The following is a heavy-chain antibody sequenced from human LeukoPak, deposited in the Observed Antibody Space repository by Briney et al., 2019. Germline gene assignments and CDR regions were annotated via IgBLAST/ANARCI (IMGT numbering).Heavy chain of an antibody. CDR2: IYHSGST. V-gene: IGHV4-38-2*02. D-gene: IGHD3-10*01. CDR3: ARSVFGFGEFGGGY. J-gene: IGHJ4*02. Sequence: SETLSLTCTVSGYSISSGYYWGWIRQPPGKGLEWIGSIYHSGSTYYNPSLKSRVTISVDTSKNQFSLKLSSVTAADTAVYYCARSVFGFGEFGGGYWGQGTLVTVSS. CDR1: GYSISSGYY.